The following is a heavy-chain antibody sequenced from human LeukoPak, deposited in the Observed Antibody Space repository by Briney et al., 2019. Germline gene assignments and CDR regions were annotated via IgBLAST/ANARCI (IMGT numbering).Heavy chain of an antibody. Sequence: SVKVSCKASGYTLTSYDINWVRQATGQGLEWMGWMNPNSGRTGYVQNFQGRITITRNTSISTAYLELSSLRSDDTAVYYCTRETSSRYFDYWGQGTLVTVSS. J-gene: IGHJ4*02. V-gene: IGHV1-8*01. CDR1: GYTLTSYD. CDR3: TRETSSRYFDY. CDR2: MNPNSGRT.